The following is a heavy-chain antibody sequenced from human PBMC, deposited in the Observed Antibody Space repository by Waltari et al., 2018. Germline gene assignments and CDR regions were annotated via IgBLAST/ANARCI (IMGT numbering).Heavy chain of an antibody. CDR1: GDSISSSSYY. Sequence: QLQLQESGPGLVKASETLSLTCTVSGDSISSSSYYWGWVRQPPGKGRGGIGNIYYSGSTYDNPSLKGRVTISVDTSKSQFSLKLISVTAADTSMYYCVRHARTTSGEKHFDHWGQGMLVTVSP. D-gene: IGHD2-15*01. CDR2: IYYSGST. CDR3: VRHARTTSGEKHFDH. V-gene: IGHV4-39*01. J-gene: IGHJ4*02.